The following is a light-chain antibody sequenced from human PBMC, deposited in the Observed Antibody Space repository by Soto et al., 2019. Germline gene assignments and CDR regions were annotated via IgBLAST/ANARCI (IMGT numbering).Light chain of an antibody. V-gene: IGLV1-47*01. J-gene: IGLJ3*02. CDR2: RNN. Sequence: QLVLTQPPSASGTPGQRVTISCSGSSSNIGSNHVYWYQQLPGTAPKLLIYRNNQRPSGVPDRFSGSKSGTSASLAISGLRSEDEADYYGAAWDDSLSGRGVFGGGTKLTVL. CDR3: AAWDDSLSGRGV. CDR1: SSNIGSNH.